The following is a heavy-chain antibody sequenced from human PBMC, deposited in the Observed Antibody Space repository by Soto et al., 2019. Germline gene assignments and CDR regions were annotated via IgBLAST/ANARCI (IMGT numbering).Heavy chain of an antibody. D-gene: IGHD6-19*01. CDR1: GFTFSSYA. J-gene: IGHJ5*02. CDR3: ASRAILPSGWPPSFDP. Sequence: EVQLLESGGGLVQPGGSLRLSCAASGFTFSSYAMSWVRQAPGKGLEWVSAISGSGGSTYYADSVKGRFTISRDNSKNTLYLQMNSLRAEDTAVYYCASRAILPSGWPPSFDPWGQGTLVTVSS. CDR2: ISGSGGST. V-gene: IGHV3-23*01.